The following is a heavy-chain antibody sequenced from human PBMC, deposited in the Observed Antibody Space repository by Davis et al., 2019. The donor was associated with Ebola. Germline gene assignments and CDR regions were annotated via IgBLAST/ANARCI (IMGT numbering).Heavy chain of an antibody. CDR3: ARDVYYYDSSGYTAGLGWFDP. J-gene: IGHJ5*02. CDR2: IYYSGST. D-gene: IGHD3-22*01. V-gene: IGHV4-59*12. Sequence: SETLSLTCTVSGGSISSYYWSWIRQPPGKGLEWPGYIYYSGSTNYNPSLKSRVTISVDTSKNQFSLKLSSVTAAGTAVYYCARDVYYYDSSGYTAGLGWFDPWGQGTLVTVSS. CDR1: GGSISSYY.